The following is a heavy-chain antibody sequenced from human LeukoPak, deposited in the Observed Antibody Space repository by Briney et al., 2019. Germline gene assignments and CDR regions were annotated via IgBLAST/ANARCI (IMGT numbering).Heavy chain of an antibody. CDR3: ARAYSRPRGYYYYGMDV. J-gene: IGHJ6*02. Sequence: GASVKVSCKASGYTFTSYDINWARQATGQGLEWMGWMNPNSGNTGYAQKFQGRVTMTRNTSISTAYMELSSLRSEDTAVYYCARAYSRPRGYYYYGMDVWGQGTTVTVSS. CDR1: GYTFTSYD. V-gene: IGHV1-8*01. CDR2: MNPNSGNT. D-gene: IGHD4-11*01.